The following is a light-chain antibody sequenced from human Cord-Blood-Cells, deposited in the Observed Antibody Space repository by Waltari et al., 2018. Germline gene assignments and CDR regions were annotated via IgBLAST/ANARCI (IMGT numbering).Light chain of an antibody. CDR3: QQYYSTPRT. J-gene: IGKJ1*01. Sequence: DIVMTQSPDSLAVSLGERATTNCKSSQSVFYSANNQNYLAWYQQKPGQPPKLLIYWASTRESGVPDRFSGSGSGTDFTLTISSLQAEDVAVYYCQQYYSTPRTFGQGTKVEIK. CDR2: WAS. V-gene: IGKV4-1*01. CDR1: QSVFYSANNQNY.